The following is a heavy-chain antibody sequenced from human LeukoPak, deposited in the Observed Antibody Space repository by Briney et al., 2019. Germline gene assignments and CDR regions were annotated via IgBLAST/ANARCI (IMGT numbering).Heavy chain of an antibody. V-gene: IGHV5-51*01. D-gene: IGHD2-15*01. CDR2: IYPGDSDT. Sequence: GESLKISCKASGYSFTSYWIAWVRQMPGKGLEWVGIIYPGDSDTRYSPSFQGQVTISADKSISTAYLQWSSLKASDTAMYYCAGQDIVVVATTTRAFDIWGQGTMVTVSS. J-gene: IGHJ3*02. CDR1: GYSFTSYW. CDR3: AGQDIVVVATTTRAFDI.